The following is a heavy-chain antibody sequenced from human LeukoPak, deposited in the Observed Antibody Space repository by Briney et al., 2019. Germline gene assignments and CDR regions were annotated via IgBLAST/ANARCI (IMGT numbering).Heavy chain of an antibody. Sequence: GGSLRLSCAASGFTFSRDWMHWVRQAPGKGLVWVSRVNSDGSSTSYADSVEGRFTISRDNAKNTLYLQMNSLRAEDTAVYYCARVRYDYYGMDVWGQGTTVTVSS. V-gene: IGHV3-74*01. CDR2: VNSDGSST. J-gene: IGHJ6*02. CDR3: ARVRYDYYGMDV. D-gene: IGHD3-10*01. CDR1: GFTFSRDW.